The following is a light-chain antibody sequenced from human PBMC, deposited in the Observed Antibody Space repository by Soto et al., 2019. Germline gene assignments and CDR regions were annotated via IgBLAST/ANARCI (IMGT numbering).Light chain of an antibody. CDR3: AAWDDSLPGWV. CDR2: NNS. J-gene: IGLJ3*02. CDR1: SSNIGPNP. Sequence: QSVPTQSPSASGTPGQTVIISCSGSSSNIGPNPVNWVQQLPGTAPKLLIYNNSQRPSGVPDRFSASKSGTSASLAISGLQSEDEADYYCAAWDDSLPGWVFGGGTKLTVL. V-gene: IGLV1-44*01.